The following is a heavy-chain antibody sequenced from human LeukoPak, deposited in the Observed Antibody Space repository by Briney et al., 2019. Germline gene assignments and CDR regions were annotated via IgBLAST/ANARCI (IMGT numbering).Heavy chain of an antibody. CDR2: IIPIFGTA. D-gene: IGHD6-13*01. V-gene: IGHV1-69*13. J-gene: IGHJ5*02. CDR1: GGTFSSYA. Sequence: GASVKVSCKASGGTFSSYAISWVRQAPGQGLEWMGGIIPIFGTANYAQKFQGRVTITADESTSTAYMELSSLRSEDTAVYYCAKGAAAGTYNWFDPWAREPWSPSPQ. CDR3: AKGAAAGTYNWFDP.